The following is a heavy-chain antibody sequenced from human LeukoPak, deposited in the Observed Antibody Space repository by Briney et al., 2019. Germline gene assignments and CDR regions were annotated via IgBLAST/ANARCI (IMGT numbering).Heavy chain of an antibody. J-gene: IGHJ4*02. CDR2: INPSGGST. CDR3: ARGEINYGGNSLDFDY. D-gene: IGHD4-23*01. CDR1: GYTFTSYY. V-gene: IGHV1-46*01. Sequence: ASVKVSCKASGYTFTSYYMHWLRQAPGQGLEWMGIINPSGGSTSYAQKFQGRVSMTRDTSTSTVYMELSSLRSEDTAVYYCARGEINYGGNSLDFDYWGQGTLVTVSS.